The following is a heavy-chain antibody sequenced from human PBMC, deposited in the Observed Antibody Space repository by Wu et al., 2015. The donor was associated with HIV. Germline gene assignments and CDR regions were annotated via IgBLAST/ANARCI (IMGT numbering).Heavy chain of an antibody. V-gene: IGHV1-2*02. CDR2: IDPRTGGT. CDR3: ARGHYGAPDF. D-gene: IGHD4-17*01. CDR1: GYSFTDYY. J-gene: IGHJ4*02. Sequence: QVQLLQSGAEMKKTGASVKVSCKTSGYSFTDYYIHWVRQVPGQRLEWMGWIDPRTGGTYFAERFQGRVTLTRDTSIKTVYMEIPRLTSGDTAIYFCARGHYGAPDFWGQGALVTVSS.